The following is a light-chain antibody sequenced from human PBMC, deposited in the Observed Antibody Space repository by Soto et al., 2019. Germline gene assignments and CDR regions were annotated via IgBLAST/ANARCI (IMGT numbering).Light chain of an antibody. CDR1: QSLAYSDGNTY. V-gene: IGKV2-30*01. CDR2: KVS. J-gene: IGKJ2*01. Sequence: DVVMTQSPLSLPVTLGQPASISCRSSQSLAYSDGNTYLNWFQQRPGQSPRRLIYKVSNRDSGVPERFSGSGSGTDFTPKISRVEAEDVGVYYCMQGTHWPPYTFGQGTKLEIK. CDR3: MQGTHWPPYT.